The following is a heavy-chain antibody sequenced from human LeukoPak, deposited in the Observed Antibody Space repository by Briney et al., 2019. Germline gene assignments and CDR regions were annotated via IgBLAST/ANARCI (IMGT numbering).Heavy chain of an antibody. D-gene: IGHD3-3*01. CDR3: ARSPNYDFWSGLPYYFDY. CDR1: GGSISSSSYY. CDR2: IYYSGST. J-gene: IGHJ4*02. Sequence: SETLSLTCTVSGGSISSSSYYWGWIRQPPGKGLEWIGSIYYSGSTHYNPSLKSRVTISVDTSKNQFSLKLSSVTAADTAVYYCARSPNYDFWSGLPYYFDYWGQGTLVTVSS. V-gene: IGHV4-39*01.